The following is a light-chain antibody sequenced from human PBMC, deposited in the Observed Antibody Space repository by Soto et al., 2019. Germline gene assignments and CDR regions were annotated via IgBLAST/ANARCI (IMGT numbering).Light chain of an antibody. V-gene: IGKV1-5*01. CDR1: QSISRW. Sequence: DIQITQSPSTLSASVGDRVTITCRASQSISRWLAWYHQKPGKDPKLLIYDASSLESGVTSRFSGSGSGTDFTLTINSLQPEDLATYYCQQLNSYPITFGQGTRLEIK. J-gene: IGKJ5*01. CDR3: QQLNSYPIT. CDR2: DAS.